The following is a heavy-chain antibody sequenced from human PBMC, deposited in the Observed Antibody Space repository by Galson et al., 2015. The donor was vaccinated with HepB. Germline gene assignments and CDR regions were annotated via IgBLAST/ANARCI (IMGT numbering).Heavy chain of an antibody. CDR1: GYTLTELS. V-gene: IGHV1-24*01. CDR3: ATSGGRGCSYGLLDY. Sequence: SVKVSCKVSGYTLTELSMHWVRQAPGKGLEWMGGFDPEDGETIYAQKFQGRVTMTEDTSTDTAYMELSSLRSEDTAVYYCATSGGRGCSYGLLDYWGQGTLVTVSS. CDR2: FDPEDGET. J-gene: IGHJ4*02. D-gene: IGHD5-18*01.